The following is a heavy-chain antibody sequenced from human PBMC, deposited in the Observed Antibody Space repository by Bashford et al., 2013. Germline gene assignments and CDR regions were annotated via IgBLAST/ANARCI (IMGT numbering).Heavy chain of an antibody. Sequence: ESLKISCKGSGYSFTSYWIGWVRQMPGKGLEWMGIIYPGDSETRYSPSFQGQVTISADKSISTAYLQWSSLKASDTAMYYCARSYSSSSKYYYYYAMDVWGQGTTVTVSS. J-gene: IGHJ6*02. V-gene: IGHV5-51*01. CDR1: GYSFTSYW. CDR2: IYPGDSET. CDR3: ARSYSSSSKYYYYYAMDV. D-gene: IGHD6-6*01.